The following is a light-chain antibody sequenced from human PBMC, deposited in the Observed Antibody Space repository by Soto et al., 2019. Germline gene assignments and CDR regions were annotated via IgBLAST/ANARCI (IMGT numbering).Light chain of an antibody. J-gene: IGKJ1*01. CDR3: QQSYSTPWT. V-gene: IGKV1-39*01. Sequence: DIQLTPSPSSLSASVGDRVTITCRASQSISSYLNWYQQKPGKAPKLLIYAASSLQSGVPSRFSGSGSGTDFTLTISSLQPEDFATYYCQQSYSTPWTFGQRTMVDIK. CDR2: AAS. CDR1: QSISSY.